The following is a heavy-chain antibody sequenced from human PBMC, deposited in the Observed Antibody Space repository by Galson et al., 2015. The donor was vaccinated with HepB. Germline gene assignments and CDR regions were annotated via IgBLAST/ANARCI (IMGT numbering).Heavy chain of an antibody. D-gene: IGHD4-17*01. Sequence: SLRLSCAASGFTFSSYSMNWVRQAPGKGLEWVSSISSSSSYIYYADSVKGRFTISRDNAKNSLYLQMNSLRAEDTAVYYCARDGRGPINYGDYPRYGMDVWGQGTTVTVSS. V-gene: IGHV3-21*01. CDR3: ARDGRGPINYGDYPRYGMDV. CDR1: GFTFSSYS. J-gene: IGHJ6*02. CDR2: ISSSSSYI.